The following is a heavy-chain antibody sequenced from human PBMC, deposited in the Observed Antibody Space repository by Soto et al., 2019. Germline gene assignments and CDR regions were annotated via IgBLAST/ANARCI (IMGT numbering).Heavy chain of an antibody. J-gene: IGHJ4*02. V-gene: IGHV4-38-2*01. Sequence: SETLSLTCAVSGYSISSGYYWSWIRQPPGKGPEWIGSIYHSGTTYYNPSLKSRVTISIDTSKNQFSLNLTSLTATDSAVYFCARSLLTSSWYVAYWGQGTPVTVSS. D-gene: IGHD6-13*01. CDR2: IYHSGTT. CDR3: ARSLLTSSWYVAY. CDR1: GYSISSGYY.